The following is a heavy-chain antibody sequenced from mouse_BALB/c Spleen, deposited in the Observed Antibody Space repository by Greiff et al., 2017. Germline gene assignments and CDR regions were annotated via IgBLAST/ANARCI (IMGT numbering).Heavy chain of an antibody. J-gene: IGHJ3*01. CDR2: IYPGNVNT. D-gene: IGHD4-1*01. CDR1: GYTFTSYY. Sequence: QVQLQQSGPELVKPGASVRISCKASGYTFTSYYIHWVKQRPGQGLEWIGWIYPGNVNTKYNEKFKGKATLTADKSSSTAYMQLSSLTSEDSAVYFCAREAVGLGKAWFAYWGQGTLVTVSA. V-gene: IGHV1S56*01. CDR3: AREAVGLGKAWFAY.